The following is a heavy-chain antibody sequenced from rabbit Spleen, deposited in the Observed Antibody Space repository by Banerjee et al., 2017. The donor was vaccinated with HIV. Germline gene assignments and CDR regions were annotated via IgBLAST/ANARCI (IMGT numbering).Heavy chain of an antibody. CDR1: GFSFSGSHY. CDR2: IYAGGSGTT. J-gene: IGHJ4*01. D-gene: IGHD4-1*01. CDR3: ARDLDGVIGWNFGW. V-gene: IGHV1S40*01. Sequence: QSLEESGGDLVKPGASLTLTCTASGFSFSGSHYMCWVRQAPGKGLEWIACIYAGGSGTTYYASWAKGRFTISKTSSTTVTLQMTRLTAADTATYFCARDLDGVIGWNFGWWGPGTLVTVS.